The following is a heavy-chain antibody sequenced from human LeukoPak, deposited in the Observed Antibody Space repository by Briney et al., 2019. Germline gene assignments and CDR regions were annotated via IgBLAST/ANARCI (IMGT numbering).Heavy chain of an antibody. CDR3: ARDPSVAATGWGRWFDH. J-gene: IGHJ5*02. D-gene: IGHD6-13*01. CDR2: MSGSSSTI. CDR1: GFTFSSFS. Sequence: GGSLRLSCAASGFTFSSFSMNWVRQSPGKGLEWLSYMSGSSSTIYYADSVKGRFTISRDNAKNSLYLQMNSLRDEDTAVYYCARDPSVAATGWGRWFDHWGQGTLVTVSS. V-gene: IGHV3-48*02.